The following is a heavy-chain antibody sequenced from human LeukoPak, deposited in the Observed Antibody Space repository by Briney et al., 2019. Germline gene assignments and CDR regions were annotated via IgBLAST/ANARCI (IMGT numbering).Heavy chain of an antibody. CDR1: GFTFSNYG. CDR3: ARTRSGSTPFGTPLGY. D-gene: IGHD3-10*01. CDR2: ISGSGGNT. V-gene: IGHV3-23*01. J-gene: IGHJ4*02. Sequence: GGSLRLSCAASGFTFSNYGMSWVRQAPGKGLECVSGISGSGGNTYYADSVKGRFTISRDDSKNTLYLQMNSLRAEDTAVYYCARTRSGSTPFGTPLGYWGQGTLVTVSS.